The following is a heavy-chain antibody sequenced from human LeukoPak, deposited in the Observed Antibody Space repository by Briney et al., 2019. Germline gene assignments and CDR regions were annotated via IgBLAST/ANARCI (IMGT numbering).Heavy chain of an antibody. CDR1: GFTFSSYG. Sequence: GGSLRFSCAASGFTFSSYGMHWVRQAPGKGLEWVAVIWYDGSNKYYADSVKGRFTISRDNSKNTLYLQMNSLRAEDTAVYYCARDPSDYYGSGRRRTDNWFDPWGQGTLVTVSS. J-gene: IGHJ5*02. CDR3: ARDPSDYYGSGRRRTDNWFDP. D-gene: IGHD3-10*01. CDR2: IWYDGSNK. V-gene: IGHV3-33*01.